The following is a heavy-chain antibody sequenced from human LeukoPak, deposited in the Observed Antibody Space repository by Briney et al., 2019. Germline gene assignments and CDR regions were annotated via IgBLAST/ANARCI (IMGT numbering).Heavy chain of an antibody. J-gene: IGHJ5*02. CDR1: GGPITNYY. CDR3: ARLVVLYGSWGGLSRRFDN. V-gene: IGHV4-59*08. D-gene: IGHD3-10*01. CDR2: VYSNGNT. Sequence: SETLSLTCTVSGGPITNYYWTWMRQPPGKGLEWIGYVYSNGNTNYSPSLRSRVSISVDTSKNQFSIELTSVTAADTAVYYCARLVVLYGSWGGLSRRFDNWGQGTLATVSS.